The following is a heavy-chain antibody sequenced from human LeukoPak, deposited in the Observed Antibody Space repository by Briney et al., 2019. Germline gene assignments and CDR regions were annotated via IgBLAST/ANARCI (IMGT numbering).Heavy chain of an antibody. Sequence: SETLSLTCTVSGGSISSRSFYWGWIRQPPGKGLEWIGSIYYSGSTYYNPSLKSRVTISVDTSKDQFSLKLSSVTAADTAVYYCARDLKYRYQLHLDYWGQGTLVTVSS. CDR1: GGSISSRSFY. V-gene: IGHV4-39*07. D-gene: IGHD2-2*01. CDR2: IYYSGST. J-gene: IGHJ4*02. CDR3: ARDLKYRYQLHLDY.